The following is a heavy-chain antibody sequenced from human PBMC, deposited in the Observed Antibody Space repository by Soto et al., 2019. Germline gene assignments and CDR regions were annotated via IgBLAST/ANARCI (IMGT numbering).Heavy chain of an antibody. J-gene: IGHJ5*02. CDR3: ARGGRQQWSEVTS. Sequence: EVQLVESGGGLVQPGGSLRLSCAASGFTFSYYWMSWVRQVPGKGLEWVANINQDGSEKYYVDSVKGRFTISRDNAKNSLYLQMNSLRAEDTAVYYCARGGRQQWSEVTSWGQGTLVTVSS. D-gene: IGHD6-19*01. CDR1: GFTFSYYW. CDR2: INQDGSEK. V-gene: IGHV3-7*05.